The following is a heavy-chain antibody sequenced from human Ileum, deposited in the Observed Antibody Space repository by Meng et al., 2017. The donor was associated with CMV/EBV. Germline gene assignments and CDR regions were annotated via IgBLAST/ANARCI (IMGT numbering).Heavy chain of an antibody. D-gene: IGHD6-13*01. CDR2: IKQDGSEK. V-gene: IGHV3-7*01. CDR3: ARGYSSLELFDY. Sequence: GESLKISCAASGFTFSSYWMSWVRQVPGKGLEWVANIKQDGSEKYYVDSVKGRFTISRDNAKNSLYLQMNSLRAEDTAVYYCARGYSSLELFDYWGQGTLVTVSS. CDR1: GFTFSSYW. J-gene: IGHJ4*02.